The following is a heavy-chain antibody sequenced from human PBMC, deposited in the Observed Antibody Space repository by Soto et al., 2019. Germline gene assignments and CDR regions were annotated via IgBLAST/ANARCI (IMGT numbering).Heavy chain of an antibody. CDR2: IYYSGST. Sequence: QVQLQESGPGLVKPSETLSLTCTVSGGSISSYYWSWIRQPPGKGLEWIGYIYYSGSTNYNPSLKSRVTISVDTSKNQFSLKLSSVTAADTAVYYCAREGRSGSYSFGYWGQGTLVTVSS. CDR1: GGSISSYY. V-gene: IGHV4-59*01. D-gene: IGHD1-26*01. CDR3: AREGRSGSYSFGY. J-gene: IGHJ4*02.